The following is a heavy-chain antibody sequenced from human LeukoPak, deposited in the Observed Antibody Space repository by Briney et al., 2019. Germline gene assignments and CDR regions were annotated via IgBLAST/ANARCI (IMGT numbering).Heavy chain of an antibody. Sequence: SETLSLTCTVSGGSISSSSYYWGWIRQPPGKGLEWIRSIYYSGSTYYNPSLKSRVTISVDTSKNQFSLKLSSVTAADTAVYYCARHSPSGSYSYWGQGTLVTVSS. CDR1: GGSISSSSYY. CDR2: IYYSGST. D-gene: IGHD1-26*01. J-gene: IGHJ4*02. CDR3: ARHSPSGSYSY. V-gene: IGHV4-39*01.